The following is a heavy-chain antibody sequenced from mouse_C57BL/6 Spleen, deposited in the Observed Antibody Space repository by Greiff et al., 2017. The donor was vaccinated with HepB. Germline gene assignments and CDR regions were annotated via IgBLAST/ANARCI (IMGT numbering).Heavy chain of an antibody. V-gene: IGHV5-17*01. CDR3: ARNRLAYDGYFHFDY. Sequence: EVMLVESGGGLVKPGGSLKLSCAASGFTFSDYGMHWVRQAPEKGLEWVAYISSGSSTIYYADTVKGRFTISRDNAKNTLFLQMTSLRSEDTAMYYCARNRLAYDGYFHFDYWGQGTTLTVAS. CDR2: ISSGSSTI. J-gene: IGHJ2*01. D-gene: IGHD2-3*01. CDR1: GFTFSDYG.